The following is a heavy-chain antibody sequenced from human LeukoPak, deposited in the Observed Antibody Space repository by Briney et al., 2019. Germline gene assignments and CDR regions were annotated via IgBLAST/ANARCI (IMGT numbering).Heavy chain of an antibody. CDR1: GFTFSIYG. Sequence: GSLRLSCAASGFTFSIYGMNWVRQAPGKGLEWVSYISGSSSTMYYADSVKGRFTVSRDNAKNSLYLQMNSLRAEDMAVYYCARAEINSFDYWGQGTLVTVSS. CDR2: ISGSSSTM. CDR3: ARAEINSFDY. V-gene: IGHV3-48*01. J-gene: IGHJ4*02. D-gene: IGHD3-16*01.